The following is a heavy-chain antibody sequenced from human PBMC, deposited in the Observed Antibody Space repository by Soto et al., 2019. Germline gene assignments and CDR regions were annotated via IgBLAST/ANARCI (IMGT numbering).Heavy chain of an antibody. Sequence: GGSLRLSCAASGFTFSNYNMNWFRQAPGKGLEWVSYISSGSRTIYYADSVKGRFTISRDNAKNSLYLQMNSLRDEDTALYYCARVLAAAGIPFDYWGQGTLVTVS. J-gene: IGHJ4*02. D-gene: IGHD6-13*01. CDR3: ARVLAAAGIPFDY. V-gene: IGHV3-48*02. CDR1: GFTFSNYN. CDR2: ISSGSRTI.